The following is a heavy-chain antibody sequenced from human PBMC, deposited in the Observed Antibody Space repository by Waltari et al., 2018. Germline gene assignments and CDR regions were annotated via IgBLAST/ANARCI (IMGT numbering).Heavy chain of an antibody. V-gene: IGHV3-74*03. CDR2: VSVTGRRT. J-gene: IGHJ4*01. D-gene: IGHD3-22*01. Sequence: EAELAESGGGVVEPGAHLRHYCASSGFLLSGHRVHWIRQTPGKGLVWVARVSVTGRRTTYADSVKGRFTISRDNANNIVFLQMNHLTAEDTAVYYCARDRVYDSSGSSYVDFFDLWGHGTLVTVSS. CDR3: ARDRVYDSSGSSYVDFFDL. CDR1: GFLLSGHR.